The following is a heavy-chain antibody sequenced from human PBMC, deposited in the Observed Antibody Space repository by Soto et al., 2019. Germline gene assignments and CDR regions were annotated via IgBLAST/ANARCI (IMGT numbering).Heavy chain of an antibody. CDR1: GGSISSYY. CDR3: ARTYSGYVFYFDY. J-gene: IGHJ4*02. D-gene: IGHD5-12*01. V-gene: IGHV4-59*01. CDR2: IYYSGST. Sequence: KQSQTLSLTCTVSGGSISSYYWSWIRQPPGKGLEWIGYIYYSGSTNYNPSLKSRVTISVDTSKNQFSLKLSSVTAADTAVYYCARTYSGYVFYFDYWGQGTLVTVSS.